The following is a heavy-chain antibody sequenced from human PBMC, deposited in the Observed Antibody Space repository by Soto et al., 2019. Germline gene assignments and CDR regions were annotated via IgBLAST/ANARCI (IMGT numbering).Heavy chain of an antibody. J-gene: IGHJ4*02. CDR1: GGSFSGYY. CDR3: ARGRYGDYWFDY. D-gene: IGHD4-17*01. Sequence: SETLSLTCAVYGGSFSGYYWSWIRQPPGKGLEWIGEINHSGSTNYNPSLKSRVTISVDTSKNQFSLKLSSVTAADTAVYYCARGRYGDYWFDYWGQGTLVTVS. CDR2: INHSGST. V-gene: IGHV4-34*01.